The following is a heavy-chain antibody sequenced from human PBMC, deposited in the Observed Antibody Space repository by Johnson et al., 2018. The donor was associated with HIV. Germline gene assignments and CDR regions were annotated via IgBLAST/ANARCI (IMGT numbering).Heavy chain of an antibody. CDR2: ISYDGSNK. J-gene: IGHJ3*02. V-gene: IGHV3-30*03. D-gene: IGHD6-19*01. Sequence: QVQLVESGGGVVQPGRSLRLSCAASGFTFRSYGMHWVRQAPGKGLEWVAVISYDGSNKYYIDSVRGRFTISRDNSKNTLYLQMNSLRAEDTAVYYCARTGRAVAGTPHAFDIWGQGTMVTVSS. CDR1: GFTFRSYG. CDR3: ARTGRAVAGTPHAFDI.